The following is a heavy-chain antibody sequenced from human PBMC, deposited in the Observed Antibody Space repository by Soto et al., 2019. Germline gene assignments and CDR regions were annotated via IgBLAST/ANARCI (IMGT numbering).Heavy chain of an antibody. V-gene: IGHV5-51*01. D-gene: IGHD1-26*01. CDR3: ARHERFYYGLYGKDV. CDR2: INPGDFDV. J-gene: IGHJ6*02. CDR1: GYSFTTFW. Sequence: GQSLRLSWVASGYSFTTFWIAWVRQMPGKGLELMGIINPGDFDVRYSPSFQGQVTISADRSTTTAYLQWSSLKASDTAIYYCARHERFYYGLYGKDVWGQGTTGILSS.